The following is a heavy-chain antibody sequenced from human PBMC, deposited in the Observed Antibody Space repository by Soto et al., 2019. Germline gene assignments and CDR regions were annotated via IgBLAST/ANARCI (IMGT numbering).Heavy chain of an antibody. J-gene: IGHJ4*02. D-gene: IGHD3-9*01. V-gene: IGHV1-69*13. CDR3: ARGGRYFDWLPIDY. CDR2: IIPIFGTA. CDR1: GGTFSSYA. Sequence: GASVKVSCKASGGTFSSYAISWVRQAPGQGLEWMGGIIPIFGTANYAQKFQGRVTITADESTSTAYTELSSLRSEDTAVYYCARGGRYFDWLPIDYWGQGTLVTVSS.